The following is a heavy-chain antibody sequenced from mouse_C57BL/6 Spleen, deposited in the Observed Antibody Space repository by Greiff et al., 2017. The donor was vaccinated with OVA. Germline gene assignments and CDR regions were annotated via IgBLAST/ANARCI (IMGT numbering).Heavy chain of an antibody. CDR1: GYTFTSYW. V-gene: IGHV1-64*01. CDR2: IHPNSGST. D-gene: IGHD2-5*01. J-gene: IGHJ2*01. Sequence: VQLQQSGAELVKPGASVKLSCKASGYTFTSYWMHWVKQRPGQGLEWIGMIHPNSGSTNYNEKFKSKATLTVDKSSSTAYMQLSSLTSEDSAVYYCAILYSNYAGYWGQGTTLTVSS. CDR3: AILYSNYAGY.